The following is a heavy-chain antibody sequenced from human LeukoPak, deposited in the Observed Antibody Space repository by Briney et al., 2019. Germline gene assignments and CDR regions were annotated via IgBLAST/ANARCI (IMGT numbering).Heavy chain of an antibody. Sequence: SETLSLTCTVSGGSISSGDYYWSWIRQPPVKGLEWIGYIYYSGSTYYNPSLKSRVTISVDTSKNQFSLKLSSVTAADTAVYFCARGEENGMDVWGQGTMVTVSS. CDR3: ARGEENGMDV. CDR2: IYYSGST. V-gene: IGHV4-30-4*01. CDR1: GGSISSGDYY. J-gene: IGHJ6*02.